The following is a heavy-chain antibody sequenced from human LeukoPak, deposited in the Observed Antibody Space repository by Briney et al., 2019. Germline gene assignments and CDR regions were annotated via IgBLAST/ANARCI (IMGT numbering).Heavy chain of an antibody. J-gene: IGHJ4*02. Sequence: PGGSLRLSCAASGFMFSSYWMTWVRQAPGKGLDWVANIKQDGTDKYYVDSVKGRFTISRDNAKNSLYLQMNSLRAEDTAVYYCAREKLDSRGYVDYWGQGTLVTVSS. CDR2: IKQDGTDK. CDR1: GFMFSSYW. V-gene: IGHV3-7*01. D-gene: IGHD3-22*01. CDR3: AREKLDSRGYVDY.